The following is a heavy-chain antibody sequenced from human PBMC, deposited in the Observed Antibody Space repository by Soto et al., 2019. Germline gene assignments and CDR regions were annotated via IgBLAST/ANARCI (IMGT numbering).Heavy chain of an antibody. D-gene: IGHD4-17*01. V-gene: IGHV3-30-3*01. J-gene: IGHJ4*02. CDR1: GFTFSSYA. Sequence: QVQLVESGGGVVQPGRSLRLSCAASGFTFSSYAMHWVRQAPGKGLEWVAVISYDGSNKYYADSVKGRFTISRDNSKNTLYLQMNSLRAEDTAVYYCARDPNPIDYGGNRGPFDYWGQGTLVTVSS. CDR2: ISYDGSNK. CDR3: ARDPNPIDYGGNRGPFDY.